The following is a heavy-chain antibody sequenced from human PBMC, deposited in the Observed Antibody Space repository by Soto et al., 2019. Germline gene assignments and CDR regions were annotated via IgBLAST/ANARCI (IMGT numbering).Heavy chain of an antibody. J-gene: IGHJ5*02. CDR2: IYYSGST. V-gene: IGHV4-31*03. CDR1: GGSISSGGYY. D-gene: IGHD2-8*01. CDR3: ARHPSNLYCTNGVCSLHCFDP. Sequence: QVQLQESGPGLVKPSQTLSLTCTVSGGSISSGGYYWSWIRQHPGKGLEWIGYIYYSGSTYYNPSLKSRVTILVDTSKNQFSLKLSSVTAADTAVYYCARHPSNLYCTNGVCSLHCFDPWGQGTLVTVSS.